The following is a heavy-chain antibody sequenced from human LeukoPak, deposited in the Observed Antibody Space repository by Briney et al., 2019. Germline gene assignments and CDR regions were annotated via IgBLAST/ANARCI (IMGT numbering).Heavy chain of an antibody. D-gene: IGHD4-23*01. CDR2: ISGSGGST. J-gene: IGHJ3*02. Sequence: GGSLRLSCVASGFTFSSYAMSWVRQAPGKGLEWVSAISGSGGSTYYADSVKGRFTISRDNSKNTLYLQMNSLRAEDTAVYYCAKEWSLLRWPGDAFDIWGQGTMVTVSS. V-gene: IGHV3-23*01. CDR1: GFTFSSYA. CDR3: AKEWSLLRWPGDAFDI.